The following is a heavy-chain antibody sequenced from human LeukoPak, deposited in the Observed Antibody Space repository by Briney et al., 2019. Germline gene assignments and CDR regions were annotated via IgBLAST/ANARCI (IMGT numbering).Heavy chain of an antibody. D-gene: IGHD5-24*01. V-gene: IGHV5-10-1*01. CDR1: GYSFTSYW. Sequence: GESLKISCKGSGYSFTSYWISWVRQMPGEGLEWMGRIDPSDSYTNYSPSFQGHVTISADKSISTAYLQWSSLKASDTAMYYCARLQVEMATAVDYWGQGTLVTVSS. CDR2: IDPSDSYT. J-gene: IGHJ4*02. CDR3: ARLQVEMATAVDY.